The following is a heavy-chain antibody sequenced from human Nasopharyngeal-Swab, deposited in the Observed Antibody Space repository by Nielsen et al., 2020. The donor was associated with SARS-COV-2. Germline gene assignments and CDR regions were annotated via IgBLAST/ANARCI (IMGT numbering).Heavy chain of an antibody. J-gene: IGHJ3*02. CDR1: GGSISSGGYY. CDR2: IYYSGST. Sequence: SETLSLTCTVSGGSISSGGYYWSWIRQHPGKGLEWIGYIYYSGSTYYNPSLKSRVTISVATSTNQFSLKLSSVTAADTAVYYCARDRAGVTIFGVVILDAFDIWGQGTMVTVSS. CDR3: ARDRAGVTIFGVVILDAFDI. D-gene: IGHD3-3*01. V-gene: IGHV4-31*03.